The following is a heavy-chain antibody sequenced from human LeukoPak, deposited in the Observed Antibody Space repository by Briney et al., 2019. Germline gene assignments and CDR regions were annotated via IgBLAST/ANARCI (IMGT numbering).Heavy chain of an antibody. CDR3: ARDAMVRGVRFSFDP. CDR1: GGTFSSYA. D-gene: IGHD3-10*01. V-gene: IGHV1-69*05. Sequence: SVKVSCKASGGTFSSYAISWVRQAPGQGLEWMGRIIPISGTANYAQKFQGRVTITTDESTSTAYMELSSLRSEDTAVYYCARDAMVRGVRFSFDPWGQGTLVTVSS. CDR2: IIPISGTA. J-gene: IGHJ5*02.